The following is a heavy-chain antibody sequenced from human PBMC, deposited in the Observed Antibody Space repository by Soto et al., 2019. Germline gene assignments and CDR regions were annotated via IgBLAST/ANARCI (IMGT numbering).Heavy chain of an antibody. Sequence: EVQLVESGGGLVKPGGSLRLSCAASGFTFSSYSMNWVRQAPGKGLEWVSSISSSSSYIYYADSVKGRFTISRDNAKNSRYLQMNSLRAEDTAVYYCARDTAMVLIDYWGQGTLVTVSS. D-gene: IGHD5-18*01. V-gene: IGHV3-21*01. J-gene: IGHJ4*02. CDR2: ISSSSSYI. CDR1: GFTFSSYS. CDR3: ARDTAMVLIDY.